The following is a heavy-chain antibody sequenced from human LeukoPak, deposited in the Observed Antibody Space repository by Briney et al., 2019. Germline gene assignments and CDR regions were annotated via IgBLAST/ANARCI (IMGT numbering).Heavy chain of an antibody. Sequence: SETLSLTCAVYGGSFSGYYWSWIRQPPGKGLEWIGEINHSGSTNYNPSLKSRVTISVDTSKNQFSLKLSSVTAADTAVYYCARNYGYGYPYYFDYWGQGTLVTVSS. D-gene: IGHD5-18*01. CDR1: GGSFSGYY. V-gene: IGHV4-34*01. J-gene: IGHJ4*02. CDR3: ARNYGYGYPYYFDY. CDR2: INHSGST.